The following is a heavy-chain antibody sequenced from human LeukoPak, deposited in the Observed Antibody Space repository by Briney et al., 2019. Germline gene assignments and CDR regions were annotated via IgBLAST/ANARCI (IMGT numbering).Heavy chain of an antibody. CDR2: ISSSSSYI. V-gene: IGHV3-21*01. D-gene: IGHD2-8*01. J-gene: IGHJ4*02. Sequence: GGSLRLSCAASGFTFRSYSMNWVRQAPGKGLEWVSSISSSSSYIYYADSVKGRFTISRDNAKNSLYLQMNSLRAEDTAVYYCARVGVRTLDYWGQGTLVTVSS. CDR1: GFTFRSYS. CDR3: ARVGVRTLDY.